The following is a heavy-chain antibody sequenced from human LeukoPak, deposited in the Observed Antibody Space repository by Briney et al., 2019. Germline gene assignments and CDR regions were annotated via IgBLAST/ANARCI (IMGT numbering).Heavy chain of an antibody. Sequence: ASVKVSCKASGYTFTGYYMHWVRQAPGQGLEWMGWINPNSGATHYAQKFQGRVTMTGDTSINTAYMELSRLRSDDTAVYYCARDGGFSYDSSGYYYYYWGQGTLVTVSS. CDR1: GYTFTGYY. CDR2: INPNSGAT. CDR3: ARDGGFSYDSSGYYYYY. D-gene: IGHD3-22*01. V-gene: IGHV1-2*02. J-gene: IGHJ4*02.